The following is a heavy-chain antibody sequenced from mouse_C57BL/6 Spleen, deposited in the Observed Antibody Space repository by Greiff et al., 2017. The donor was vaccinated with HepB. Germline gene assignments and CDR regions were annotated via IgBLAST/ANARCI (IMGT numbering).Heavy chain of an antibody. J-gene: IGHJ3*01. Sequence: EVHLVESGPELVKPGASVKIPCKASGYTFTDYNMDWVKQSHGKSLEWIGDINPNNGGTIYNQKFKGKATLTVDKSSSTAYMELRSLTSEDTAVYYCARRTGRGGLFAYWGQGTLVTVSA. CDR3: ARRTGRGGLFAY. CDR1: GYTFTDYN. V-gene: IGHV1-18*01. CDR2: INPNNGGT. D-gene: IGHD4-1*01.